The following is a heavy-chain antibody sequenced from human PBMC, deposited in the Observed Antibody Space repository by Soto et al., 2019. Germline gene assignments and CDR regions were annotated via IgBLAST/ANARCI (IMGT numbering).Heavy chain of an antibody. Sequence: GGSLRHAGAPSGFTFSTYGMHWVRQAPGKGLEWVAVIWYDGSNQYYADSVKGRFTISRDNSKNMLYLQMNSLRAEDTAVYYCARDLGAFNYGSAYFDYWGQGTPVTVSS. D-gene: IGHD3-10*01. J-gene: IGHJ4*02. V-gene: IGHV3-33*01. CDR1: GFTFSTYG. CDR3: ARDLGAFNYGSAYFDY. CDR2: IWYDGSNQ.